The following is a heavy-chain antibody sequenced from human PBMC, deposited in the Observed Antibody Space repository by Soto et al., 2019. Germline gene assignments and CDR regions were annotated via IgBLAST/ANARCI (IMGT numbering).Heavy chain of an antibody. CDR2: LIPIFGTA. Sequence: QVQLVQSGAEVKKPGSSVKVSCKASGGTFSSYAISWVRQAPGQGLEWMGGLIPIFGTANYAQKFQGRVTITADESTSTDYMELSSLRSEDTAVYYCASGLGTIAYYGMDVWGQGTTVTVSS. V-gene: IGHV1-69*01. D-gene: IGHD3-10*01. J-gene: IGHJ6*02. CDR3: ASGLGTIAYYGMDV. CDR1: GGTFSSYA.